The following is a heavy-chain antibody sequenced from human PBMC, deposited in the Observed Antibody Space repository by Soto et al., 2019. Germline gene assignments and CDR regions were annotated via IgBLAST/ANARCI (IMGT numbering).Heavy chain of an antibody. CDR3: TRWNGYANY. CDR2: VSGGSGTP. J-gene: IGHJ4*02. V-gene: IGHV3-23*01. Sequence: EVQLLESGGGLVQPGGSLRLSCAVSGFRYSTYGVTWVRQAPGKGLEWVSGVSGGSGTPHYKDSVRGRFTVTGDNSKNTVYLEMNSLRLEDTAVYYCTRWNGYANYWGQGTLVTVSS. CDR1: GFRYSTYG. D-gene: IGHD1-1*01.